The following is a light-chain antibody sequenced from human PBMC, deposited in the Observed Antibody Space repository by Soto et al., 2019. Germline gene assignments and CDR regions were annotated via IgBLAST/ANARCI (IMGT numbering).Light chain of an antibody. CDR1: QSVSSY. J-gene: IGKJ4*01. Sequence: EIVLTQSPATLSLSPGERAALSCRPSQSVSSYLAWYQQKPGQAPRLLIYDASNRATGIPARFSGSGSGTDFTLTISSLEPEDFAVYYCQQRSNWPPFGGGTKVEIK. CDR2: DAS. CDR3: QQRSNWPP. V-gene: IGKV3-11*01.